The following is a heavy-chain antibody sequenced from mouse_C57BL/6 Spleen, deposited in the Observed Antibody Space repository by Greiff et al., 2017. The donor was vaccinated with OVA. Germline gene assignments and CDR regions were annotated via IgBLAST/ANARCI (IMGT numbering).Heavy chain of an antibody. CDR3: ARVHYYGSAAY. CDR1: GYTFTSYW. CDR2: IDPSDSYT. Sequence: QVQLQQSGAELVMPGASVKLSCKASGYTFTSYWMHWVKQRPGQGLEWIGEIDPSDSYTNYNQKFKGKSTLTVDKSSSTAYMQLSSLTSEDSAVYYCARVHYYGSAAYWGQGTLVTVSA. D-gene: IGHD1-1*01. V-gene: IGHV1-69*01. J-gene: IGHJ3*01.